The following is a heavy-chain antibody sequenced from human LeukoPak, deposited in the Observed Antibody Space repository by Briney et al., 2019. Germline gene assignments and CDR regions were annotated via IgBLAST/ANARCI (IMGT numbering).Heavy chain of an antibody. Sequence: GGSLRLSWAASGFTFSTFGMNWVRQAAGKGLEWVSSISGSSSSIYYADSVKGRFTISRDNAKNSLYLQMNSLRAEDTAVYYCARGGYSYDYWGHGTLVTVSS. CDR2: ISGSSSSI. D-gene: IGHD5-18*01. V-gene: IGHV3-21*06. J-gene: IGHJ4*01. CDR1: GFTFSTFG. CDR3: ARGGYSYDY.